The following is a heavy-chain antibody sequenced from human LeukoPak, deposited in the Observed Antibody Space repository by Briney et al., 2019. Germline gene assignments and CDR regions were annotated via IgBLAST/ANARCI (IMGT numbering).Heavy chain of an antibody. CDR2: IKQDGSEK. CDR1: GFTFSSYW. D-gene: IGHD4-17*01. Sequence: GGSPRLSCAASGFTFSSYWMSWVRQAPGKGLEWVANIKQDGSEKYYVDSVKGRFTISRDNAKNSLYLQMNSLRAEDTAVYYCARDLTDYGDFISYWGQGTLVTVSS. CDR3: ARDLTDYGDFISY. V-gene: IGHV3-7*01. J-gene: IGHJ4*02.